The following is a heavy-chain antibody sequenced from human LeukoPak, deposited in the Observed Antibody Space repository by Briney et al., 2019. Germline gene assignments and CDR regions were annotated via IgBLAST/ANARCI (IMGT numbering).Heavy chain of an antibody. V-gene: IGHV3-74*01. Sequence: GGSLRLSCAASGFTFSSYWMHWVRQPPGKGLVWVSRTNSDGNSTRYADSVKGRFTISRDNSKNSLYLQMNSLRTEDTALYYCAKDIDYWGQATLVTVSS. J-gene: IGHJ4*02. CDR3: AKDIDY. CDR2: TNSDGNST. CDR1: GFTFSSYW.